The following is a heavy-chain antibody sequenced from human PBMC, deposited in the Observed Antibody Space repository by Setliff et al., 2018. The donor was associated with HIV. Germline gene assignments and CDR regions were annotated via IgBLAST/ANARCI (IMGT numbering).Heavy chain of an antibody. CDR3: ARVLGRYYDSSGRPGFQH. V-gene: IGHV4-34*01. J-gene: IGHJ1*01. CDR1: GGSFSGYY. Sequence: SETLSLTCTVYGGSFSGYYWSWIRQPPGKGLEWIGEINRSGSTHYNPSLKSRVTISLDTSKNQFSLKLSSVTAADTAVYFCARVLGRYYDSSGRPGFQHWGQGTLVTVSS. D-gene: IGHD3-22*01. CDR2: INRSGST.